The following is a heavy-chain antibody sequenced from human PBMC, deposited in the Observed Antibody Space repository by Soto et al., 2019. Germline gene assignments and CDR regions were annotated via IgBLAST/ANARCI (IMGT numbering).Heavy chain of an antibody. Sequence: GGSLRLSCAASGFTFSSYEMNWVRQAPGKGLEWVSYISSSGSTIYYADSVKGRFTISRDNAKNSLYLQMNSLRAEDTAVYYCARTSSPTGTTTSNFDYWGQGTLVTVSS. CDR1: GFTFSSYE. V-gene: IGHV3-48*03. CDR3: ARTSSPTGTTTSNFDY. D-gene: IGHD1-1*01. J-gene: IGHJ4*02. CDR2: ISSSGSTI.